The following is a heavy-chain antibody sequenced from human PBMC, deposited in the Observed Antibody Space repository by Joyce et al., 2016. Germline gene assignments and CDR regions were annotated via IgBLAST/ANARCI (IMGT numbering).Heavy chain of an antibody. V-gene: IGHV3-9*01. CDR3: AATDCSGGNCYSTYFDY. CDR2: ISWESGTV. Sequence: EVQLVESGGGLVQPGRSLRLSCAASGFTFEDYAMHWFRQAPGKGLEWVSGISWESGTVCYADSVKGRFTISRDNAKHSLYLQMNSLRAEDTALYYCAATDCSGGNCYSTYFDYWGQGTLVTVSS. J-gene: IGHJ4*02. D-gene: IGHD2-15*01. CDR1: GFTFEDYA.